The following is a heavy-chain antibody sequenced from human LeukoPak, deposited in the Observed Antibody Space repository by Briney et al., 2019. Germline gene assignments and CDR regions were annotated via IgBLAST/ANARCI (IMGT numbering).Heavy chain of an antibody. D-gene: IGHD6-19*01. CDR1: GFTFDDYA. J-gene: IGHJ4*02. CDR3: AKDLHSSGWFPNFDY. CDR2: ISWNSGSI. Sequence: SLRLSCAASGFTFDDYAMHWVRQGPGNGLEWVSGISWNSGSIGYADSGKGRFTISRDNAKNSLYLQMNSLRAEDMALYYCAKDLHSSGWFPNFDYWGQGTLVTVSS. V-gene: IGHV3-9*03.